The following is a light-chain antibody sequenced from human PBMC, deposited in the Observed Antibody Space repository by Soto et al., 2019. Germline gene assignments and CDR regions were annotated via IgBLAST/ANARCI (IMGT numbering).Light chain of an antibody. J-gene: IGLJ1*01. Sequence: QAVVTQEPSLTVSPGGTVTLTCASSTGAVTKGFSPNWLQQRPVQPPRALIYSINKTHSWTPARFSGSLLGGKAALTLSGVQPEDEAVYYCLLWHAGAYFFGNGTKDTV. CDR1: TGAVTKGFS. V-gene: IGLV7-43*01. CDR2: SIN. CDR3: LLWHAGAYF.